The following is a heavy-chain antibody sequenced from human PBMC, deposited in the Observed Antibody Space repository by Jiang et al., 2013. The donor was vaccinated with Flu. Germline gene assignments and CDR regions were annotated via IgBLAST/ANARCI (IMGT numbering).Heavy chain of an antibody. D-gene: IGHD3-10*01. CDR1: GYRFTSYW. CDR3: ARHPRITMVRNPDNWFDP. J-gene: IGHJ5*02. CDR2: IWPGDFDT. Sequence: ASGYRFTSYWIGWVRQLPGKGLEWMGIIWPGDFDTRYSPSLQGQVTISADKFTNTAYLQWSSLKASDTAMYYCARHPRITMVRNPDNWFDPWGQGTLVTVSS. V-gene: IGHV5-51*01.